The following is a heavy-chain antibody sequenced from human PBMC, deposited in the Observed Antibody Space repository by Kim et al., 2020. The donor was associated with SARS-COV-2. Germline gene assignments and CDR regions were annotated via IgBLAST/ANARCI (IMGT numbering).Heavy chain of an antibody. CDR3: ARGPHIVVVTAIYYYYGMDV. Sequence: RFTNSRDNSKNTLYLQMNSLRAEDTAVYYCARGPHIVVVTAIYYYYGMDVWGQGTTVTVSS. V-gene: IGHV3-30*01. J-gene: IGHJ6*02. D-gene: IGHD2-21*02.